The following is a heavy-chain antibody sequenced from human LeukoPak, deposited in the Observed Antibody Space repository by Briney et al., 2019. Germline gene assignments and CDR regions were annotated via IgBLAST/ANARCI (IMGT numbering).Heavy chain of an antibody. J-gene: IGHJ3*02. CDR3: ASQLGDASDI. Sequence: GGSLRLSCAASGFTFSDYTMNWVRQAPGKGLEWVSSISSTSDFISYADSVKGRFTISRDNAKNSLYLQMNSLRAEDTAVYYCASQLGDASDIWGQGTMVTVSS. V-gene: IGHV3-21*06. CDR1: GFTFSDYT. CDR2: ISSTSDFI. D-gene: IGHD6-13*01.